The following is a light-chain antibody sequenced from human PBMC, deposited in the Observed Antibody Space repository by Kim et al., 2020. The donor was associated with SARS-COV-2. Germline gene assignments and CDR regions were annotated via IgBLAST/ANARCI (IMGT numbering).Light chain of an antibody. Sequence: SPGEKATLSCRASQSVRSNYLAWYQQKPGQAPRLLIYTASTRATGIPDRFSGSGSGTYFTLTISRLQSEDFAVYYGQQYVDPTRTFGQGTKVDIK. CDR3: QQYVDPTRT. V-gene: IGKV3-20*01. CDR1: QSVRSNY. CDR2: TAS. J-gene: IGKJ1*01.